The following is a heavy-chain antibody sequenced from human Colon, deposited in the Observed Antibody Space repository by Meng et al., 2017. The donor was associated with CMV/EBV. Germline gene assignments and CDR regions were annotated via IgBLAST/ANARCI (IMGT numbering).Heavy chain of an antibody. CDR1: GYTFTDNY. V-gene: IGHV1-2*02. D-gene: IGHD3-22*01. CDR2: INPNSGGT. Sequence: VQLVQAGAEVKKPGASVKVSCKAPGYTFTDNYMHWVRQAPGQGLEWMGWINPNSGGTNYAQKFQGRVTMTRDTSISTAYMELSRLRSDDTAVYYCARGKNYYDSSGYRKGLDYWGQGTLVTVSS. CDR3: ARGKNYYDSSGYRKGLDY. J-gene: IGHJ4*02.